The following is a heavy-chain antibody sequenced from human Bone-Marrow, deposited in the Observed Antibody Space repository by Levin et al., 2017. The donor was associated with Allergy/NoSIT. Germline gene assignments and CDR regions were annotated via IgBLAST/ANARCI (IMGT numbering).Heavy chain of an antibody. J-gene: IGHJ6*02. CDR2: ISDSSSSI. V-gene: IGHV3-48*02. CDR3: ARDCPHLSYSSTWYYYYGMDV. Sequence: GGPLRLSCAASGFTFSNSSMNWVRQAPGKGLEWVSYISDSSSSIFYADSVKGRFTISRDNAKNSLFLQMNSLRDEDTAVYYCARDCPHLSYSSTWYYYYGMDVWGQGTTVTVSS. D-gene: IGHD6-13*01. CDR1: GFTFSNSS.